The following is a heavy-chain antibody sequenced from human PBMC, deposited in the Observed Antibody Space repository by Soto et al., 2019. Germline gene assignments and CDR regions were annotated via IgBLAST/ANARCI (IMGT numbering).Heavy chain of an antibody. CDR1: GGSISSGGYY. J-gene: IGHJ4*02. CDR3: ARIDYYGSGSYYTFDY. CDR2: IYYSGST. V-gene: IGHV4-31*03. Sequence: QVQLQESGPGLVKPSQTLSLTCTVSGGSISSGGYYWSWIRQHPGKGLEWIGYIYYSGSTYYNPSLQRRVTIPVDTAKNQFSLKLSSVTAADTAVYYCARIDYYGSGSYYTFDYWGQGTLVTVSS. D-gene: IGHD3-10*01.